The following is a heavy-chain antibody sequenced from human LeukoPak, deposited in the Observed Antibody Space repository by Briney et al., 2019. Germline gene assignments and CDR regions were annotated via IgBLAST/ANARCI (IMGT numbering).Heavy chain of an antibody. CDR1: GYTFTSYG. Sequence: APRKVSCKASGYTFTSYGISMVRQAPGQGPQWMGWISAYNGNTNYAQTLQGRVTMTTDTSTSTAYMELRSLRSDDTAVYYCARFSGIDAFDIWGQGTMVTVSS. D-gene: IGHD3-10*01. V-gene: IGHV1-18*01. CDR2: ISAYNGNT. CDR3: ARFSGIDAFDI. J-gene: IGHJ3*02.